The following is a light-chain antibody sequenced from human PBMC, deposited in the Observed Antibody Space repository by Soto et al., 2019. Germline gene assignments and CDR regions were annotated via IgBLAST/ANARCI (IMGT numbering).Light chain of an antibody. J-gene: IGLJ1*01. CDR1: SSDVGSYNL. V-gene: IGLV2-23*01. CDR3: CSYAGNSLYV. Sequence: QSALTQPASVSGSPGQSITISCTGSSSDVGSYNLVSWYQQHPGKAPKLMIYEGSKRPSGVPNRFSGSKSGNTASLTIPGLQAEDEADYYCCSYAGNSLYVFGTGTKVTVL. CDR2: EGS.